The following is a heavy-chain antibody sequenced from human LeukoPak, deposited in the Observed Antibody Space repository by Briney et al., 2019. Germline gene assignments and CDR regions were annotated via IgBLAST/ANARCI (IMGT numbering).Heavy chain of an antibody. Sequence: SETLSLTCAVYGGSFSGYYWSWLRPPPGKGLEWIGEINHSGSTDYNPSLKSRVTISVDTSKNQFSLKLSSVTAAATAVYYCARPESNLYFDLWGRGTLVTVSS. CDR3: ARPESNLYFDL. CDR2: INHSGST. J-gene: IGHJ2*01. CDR1: GGSFSGYY. V-gene: IGHV4-34*01.